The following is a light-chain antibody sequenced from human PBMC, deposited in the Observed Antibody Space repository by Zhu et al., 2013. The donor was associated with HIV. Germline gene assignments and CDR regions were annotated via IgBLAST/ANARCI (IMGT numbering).Light chain of an antibody. CDR3: CSYAGSGTWV. J-gene: IGLJ3*02. Sequence: QSALTQPASVSGSPGQSITISCTGTSADIGNYNLVSWYQQHPGKAPKLLHLLRSLSGPQGFRNRFSGSKSGNAASLDNLWASRLRTRLVISCCSYAGSGTWVFGGGTKLTV. CDR2: RSL. V-gene: IGLV2-23*02. CDR1: SADIGNYNL.